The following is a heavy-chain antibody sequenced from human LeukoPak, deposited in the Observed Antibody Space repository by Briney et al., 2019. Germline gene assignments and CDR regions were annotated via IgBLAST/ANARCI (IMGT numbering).Heavy chain of an antibody. CDR1: GGSISSYY. V-gene: IGHV4-59*01. D-gene: IGHD3-10*01. CDR3: ARNVRYYGSGSYFDY. Sequence: PSETLSLTCTVSGGSISSYYWNWIRQPPGKGLEWIGYIYYSGSTNYNPSLKSRVTISVDTSKNQFSLKLSSVTAADTAVYYCARNVRYYGSGSYFDYWGQGTLVTVSS. CDR2: IYYSGST. J-gene: IGHJ4*02.